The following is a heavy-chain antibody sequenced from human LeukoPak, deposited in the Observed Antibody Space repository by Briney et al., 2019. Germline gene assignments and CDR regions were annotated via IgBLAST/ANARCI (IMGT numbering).Heavy chain of an antibody. V-gene: IGHV1-69*06. D-gene: IGHD6-13*01. CDR1: GGTFSSYA. J-gene: IGHJ6*03. CDR2: IIPIFGTA. Sequence: SVKVSCKASGGTFSSYAISWVRQAPGQGLEWMGGIIPIFGTANYAQKFRGRVTITADKSTRTAYMELRSLRSDDTAVYFCARVGGSSWYGRDYYYYMDVWGKGTTVTISS. CDR3: ARVGGSSWYGRDYYYYMDV.